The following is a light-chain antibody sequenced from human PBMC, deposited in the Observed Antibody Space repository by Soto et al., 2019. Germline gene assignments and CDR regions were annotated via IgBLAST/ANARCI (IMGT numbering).Light chain of an antibody. J-gene: IGLJ2*01. CDR1: SSDFGSYDY. V-gene: IGLV2-14*03. CDR3: SSDTTSSSFVV. Sequence: QSVLTQPASVSGSPGQSITISCTGTSSDFGSYDYVSWYQQHPGKAPKLIIFDVSYRPSGVSNRYSGSKSGNTASLTISGLQAEDEADYYCSSDTTSSSFVVFGGGTKVTVL. CDR2: DVS.